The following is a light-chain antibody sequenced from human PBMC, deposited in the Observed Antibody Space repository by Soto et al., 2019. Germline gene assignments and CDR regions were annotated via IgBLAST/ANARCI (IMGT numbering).Light chain of an antibody. CDR1: QSVSRNY. V-gene: IGKV3-20*01. J-gene: IGKJ4*01. CDR3: QQYGSTPLT. Sequence: EIVLTQSPGTLSLSPGGRATLSCRASQSVSRNYVAWYQQKPGQAPRLLIYGASSRASGIPDRFSGSGSGADFTLSITRLEPEDFALYYCQQYGSTPLTFGRGTKVEIK. CDR2: GAS.